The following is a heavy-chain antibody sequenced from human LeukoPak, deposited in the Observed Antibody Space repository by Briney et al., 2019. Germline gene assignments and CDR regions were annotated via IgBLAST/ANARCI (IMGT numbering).Heavy chain of an antibody. Sequence: GGSLRLSCVASGFTFSSYWMSWVRQAPGKGLEWVANINLAGSERYYVDSVKGRFAISRDNAKNSLYLQMNSLRAEDTAVYYCARENHAKFDYWGQGTLVTVPS. J-gene: IGHJ4*02. CDR3: ARENHAKFDY. CDR2: INLAGSER. V-gene: IGHV3-7*04. D-gene: IGHD1-14*01. CDR1: GFTFSSYW.